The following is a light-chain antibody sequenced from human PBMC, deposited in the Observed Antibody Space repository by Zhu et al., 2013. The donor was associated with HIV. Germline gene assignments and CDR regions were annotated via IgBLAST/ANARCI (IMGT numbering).Light chain of an antibody. CDR2: WAS. J-gene: IGKJ2*01. CDR1: QKILYSSTNKNY. Sequence: EIVMTQSPDSLAVSLGERATINCKSSQKILYSSTNKNYLAWYQQQPGQPPKLLIYWASTRESGVPDRFSGSGSGTDFTLTISSLQAEDVAVYYCQQYYNTPYTFGQGTRLEIK. CDR3: QQYYNTPYT. V-gene: IGKV4-1*01.